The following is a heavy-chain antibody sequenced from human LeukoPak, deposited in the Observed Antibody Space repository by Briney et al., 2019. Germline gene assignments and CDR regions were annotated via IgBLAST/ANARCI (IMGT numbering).Heavy chain of an antibody. CDR2: INPSGGST. CDR3: ARDPRQYQLLWEGAWLDP. CDR1: GYTFTSYY. Sequence: ASVKVSCKASGYTFTSYYMHWVRQAPGQGLEWMGIINPSGGSTSYAQKFQGRVTMTRDTSTSTVYMELSSLRSEDTAVYYCARDPRQYQLLWEGAWLDPWGQGTLVTVSS. J-gene: IGHJ5*02. V-gene: IGHV1-46*01. D-gene: IGHD2-2*01.